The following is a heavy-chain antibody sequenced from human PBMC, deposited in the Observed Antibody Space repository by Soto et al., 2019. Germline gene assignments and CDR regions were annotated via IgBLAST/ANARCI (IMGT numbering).Heavy chain of an antibody. CDR2: ISYDGSNK. J-gene: IGHJ6*02. CDR1: GFTFSSYG. Sequence: LRLSYAASGFTFSSYGMHWVRQAPGKGLEWVAVISYDGSNKYYADSVKGRFTISRDNSKNTLYLQMNSLRAEDTAVYYCAKVSDGMDVWGQGTTVTVSS. CDR3: AKVSDGMDV. V-gene: IGHV3-30*18.